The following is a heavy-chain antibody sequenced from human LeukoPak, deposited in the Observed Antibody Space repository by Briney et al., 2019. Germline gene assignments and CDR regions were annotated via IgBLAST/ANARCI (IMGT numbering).Heavy chain of an antibody. CDR1: GFSISSGYY. J-gene: IGHJ5*02. Sequence: SETLSLTCTVSGFSISSGYYWGWFRQPPGKGLEWIGSIYHSGSTYHNLSFKSRVTISLNTSKNYFSLKLNSVTAADTAVYYCARGSTTGTTSYFDPWGQGTLVTVSS. CDR3: ARGSTTGTTSYFDP. CDR2: IYHSGST. D-gene: IGHD1-1*01. V-gene: IGHV4-38-2*02.